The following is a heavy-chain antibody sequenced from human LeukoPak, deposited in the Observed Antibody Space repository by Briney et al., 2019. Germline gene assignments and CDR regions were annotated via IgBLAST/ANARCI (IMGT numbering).Heavy chain of an antibody. V-gene: IGHV3-30*02. D-gene: IGHD2/OR15-2a*01. Sequence: GGSLRLSCAGPGFSFSSYGMHWVRQAPGKGLEWMAFIRSDGSNKYYADSVKGRFTISRDNSKNTLYLQMNSLRSDDTAVYYCARDLLPSFRDYWGQGTLVTVSS. CDR2: IRSDGSNK. J-gene: IGHJ4*02. CDR3: ARDLLPSFRDY. CDR1: GFSFSSYG.